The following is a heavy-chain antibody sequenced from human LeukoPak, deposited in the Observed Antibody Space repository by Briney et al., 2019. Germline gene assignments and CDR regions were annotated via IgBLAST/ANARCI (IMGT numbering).Heavy chain of an antibody. V-gene: IGHV3-30*03. CDR2: ISSDGSNE. J-gene: IGHJ4*02. Sequence: GRSLRLSCAASGFTFSIYAMNRVRQAPGKGLEWVTVISSDGSNEYYADSVKGRFTISRDNSKNTLYLQMNSLRTEDTAVYYCATDRASKGEQWLGYLSFWGQGTLVTVSS. CDR3: ATDRASKGEQWLGYLSF. CDR1: GFTFSIYA. D-gene: IGHD6-19*01.